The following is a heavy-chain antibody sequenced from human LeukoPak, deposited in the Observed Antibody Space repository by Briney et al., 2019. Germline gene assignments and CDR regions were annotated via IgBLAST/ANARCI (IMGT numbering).Heavy chain of an antibody. Sequence: ASVKVSCKASGYTFTGYDMHWVRQAPGQGLEWLGWINPNSGGTNYAQKFQGRVTMTRDTSISTAYMELSRLRSDDTAVYYCAREGIAVAGTIQWGQGSMVTVSS. V-gene: IGHV1-2*02. D-gene: IGHD6-19*01. CDR2: INPNSGGT. J-gene: IGHJ4*02. CDR3: AREGIAVAGTIQ. CDR1: GYTFTGYD.